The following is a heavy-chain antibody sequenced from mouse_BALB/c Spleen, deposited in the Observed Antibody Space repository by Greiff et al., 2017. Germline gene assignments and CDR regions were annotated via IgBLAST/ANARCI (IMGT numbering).Heavy chain of an antibody. V-gene: IGHV5-6-5*01. CDR1: GFTFSSYA. J-gene: IGHJ3*01. CDR3: ASQGGNYVDWFAY. D-gene: IGHD2-1*01. Sequence: EVKLVESGGGLVKPGGSLKLSCAASGFTFSSYAMSWVRQTPEKRLEWVASISSGGSTYYPDSVKGRFTISRDNARNILYLQMSSLRSEDTAMYYCASQGGNYVDWFAYWGQGTLVTVSA. CDR2: ISSGGST.